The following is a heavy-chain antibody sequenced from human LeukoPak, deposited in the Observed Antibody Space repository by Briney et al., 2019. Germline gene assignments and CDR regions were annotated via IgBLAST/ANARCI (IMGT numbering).Heavy chain of an antibody. CDR2: IYYSGST. V-gene: IGHV4-59*12. Sequence: PSETLSLTCTVSGGSISSYYWSWIRQPPGKGLEWIGYIYYSGSTNYNPSLKSRVTISVDTSKNQFSLKLSSVTAADTAVYYCAREGTRIAAAGGYYFDYWGQGTLVTVSS. CDR3: AREGTRIAAAGGYYFDY. D-gene: IGHD6-13*01. J-gene: IGHJ4*02. CDR1: GGSISSYY.